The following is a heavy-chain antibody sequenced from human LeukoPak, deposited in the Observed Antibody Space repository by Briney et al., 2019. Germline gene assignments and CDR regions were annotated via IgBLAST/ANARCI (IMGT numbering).Heavy chain of an antibody. CDR1: GYTFTGYY. CDR3: ARDGHRRCHYDCSGREDAFDI. V-gene: IGHV1-2*02. J-gene: IGHJ3*02. Sequence: ASVKVSCKASGYTFTGYYMHWVRQAPGQGLEWMGWINPNSGGTYYAQKFQGRVTMTSDTSISTAYMELRSLRSDDTAVYYCARDGHRRCHYDCSGREDAFDIWGQGTMVTVSS. CDR2: INPNSGGT. D-gene: IGHD3-22*01.